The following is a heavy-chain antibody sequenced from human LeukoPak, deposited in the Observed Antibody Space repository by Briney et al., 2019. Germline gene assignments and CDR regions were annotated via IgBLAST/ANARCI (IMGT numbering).Heavy chain of an antibody. Sequence: PGGSLRLSCAASGFTFSTYWMHWVRQAPGKGLVWVSRIESDGSSTTYADSVKGRFTISRDNAKNTLYLQMNSLRAEDTAVYYCARDSPYAYYGLGVWGQGTTVTVSS. CDR3: ARDSPYAYYGLGV. D-gene: IGHD4-17*01. V-gene: IGHV3-74*01. CDR2: IESDGSST. J-gene: IGHJ6*02. CDR1: GFTFSTYW.